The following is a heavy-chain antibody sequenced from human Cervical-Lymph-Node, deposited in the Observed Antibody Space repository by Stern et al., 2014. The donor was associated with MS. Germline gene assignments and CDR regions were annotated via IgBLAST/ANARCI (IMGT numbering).Heavy chain of an antibody. CDR2: IHKSGIT. Sequence: VQLVESGPGLVKPSETLSLTCTVSGGSTRTYYWSWIRQPPGKGLEWIGYIHKSGITKNNPSLKSRVTISLDTSKNLFSLKLNSVTAADTAVYYCARRYYSAVPRFDYWGQGTLVTVSS. J-gene: IGHJ4*02. CDR3: ARRYYSAVPRFDY. V-gene: IGHV4-59*08. CDR1: GGSTRTYY. D-gene: IGHD3-10*01.